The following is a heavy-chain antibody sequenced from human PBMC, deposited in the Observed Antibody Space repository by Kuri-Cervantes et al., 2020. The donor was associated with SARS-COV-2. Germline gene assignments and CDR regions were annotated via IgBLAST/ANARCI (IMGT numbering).Heavy chain of an antibody. CDR2: ISYNGRNT. CDR1: GLIFSSYA. J-gene: IGHJ3*02. D-gene: IGHD3-3*01. Sequence: GGSLRLSCAASGLIFSSYAMHWVRQAPGKGLEWVAVISYNGRNTYYADSVKGRFTLSRDNAKNMLFLQMNSLRAEDTAVYYCARGGSGYYTYDAFDIWGQGTRVTVSS. CDR3: ARGGSGYYTYDAFDI. V-gene: IGHV3-30*07.